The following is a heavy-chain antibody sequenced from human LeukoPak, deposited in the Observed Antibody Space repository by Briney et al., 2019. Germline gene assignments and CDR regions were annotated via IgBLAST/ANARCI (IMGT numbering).Heavy chain of an antibody. D-gene: IGHD1-26*01. J-gene: IGHJ2*01. CDR2: ISGSGGST. V-gene: IGHV3-23*01. CDR1: VFTFNSYA. Sequence: GGSLTLSCAASVFTFNSYAMSWVRQAPGKGREWVSAISGSGGSTYYADSVKGRFTISRDNSKNTLYLQMNSLRAEDTAVYYCAKDGSAGWDWYFDLWGRGTLVTVSS. CDR3: AKDGSAGWDWYFDL.